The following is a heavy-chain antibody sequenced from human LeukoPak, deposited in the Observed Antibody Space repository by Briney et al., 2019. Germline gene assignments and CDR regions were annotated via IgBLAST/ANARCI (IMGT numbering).Heavy chain of an antibody. CDR3: ARGWRYFDC. CDR2: ISHDGINT. Sequence: GGSLRLSCAASRFSFSNYAMHWVRQDSGRGLEWLAVISHDGINTYYADSVKGRFTISRDNAKNSLSLQMNSLRAEDTAVYYCARGWRYFDCWGQGTLVTVSS. V-gene: IGHV3-30*03. J-gene: IGHJ4*02. D-gene: IGHD3-9*01. CDR1: RFSFSNYA.